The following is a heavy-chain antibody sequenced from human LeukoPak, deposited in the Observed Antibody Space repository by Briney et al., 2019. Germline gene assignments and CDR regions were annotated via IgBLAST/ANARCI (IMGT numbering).Heavy chain of an antibody. CDR1: GPSVTTSH. Sequence: SETLSLTCVVSGPSVTTSHWNWIRQLPGKGLEWIGCLSYTGKPDYNPSLTSRATISLDASKNQVFLKLTSLTAADTAVYYCSEGYFEPFDHWGQGILVTVSS. CDR3: SEGYFEPFDH. V-gene: IGHV4-59*02. D-gene: IGHD2/OR15-2a*01. J-gene: IGHJ4*02. CDR2: LSYTGKP.